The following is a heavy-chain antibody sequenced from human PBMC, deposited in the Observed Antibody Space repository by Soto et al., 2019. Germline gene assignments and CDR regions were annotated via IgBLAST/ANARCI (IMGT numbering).Heavy chain of an antibody. V-gene: IGHV4-4*02. CDR3: ARVAAGVVVAAHEY. Sequence: QVQLQESGPGLVKPSGTLSLTCAVSGGSISSSNWWSWVRQPPGKGLEWIGEINHSGSTNYNPSLKSRVTISVDKSNNQISLKLRFVTVADTAVYNCARVAAGVVVAAHEYWGQGTLVTVSS. J-gene: IGHJ4*02. CDR1: GGSISSSNW. CDR2: INHSGST. D-gene: IGHD2-15*01.